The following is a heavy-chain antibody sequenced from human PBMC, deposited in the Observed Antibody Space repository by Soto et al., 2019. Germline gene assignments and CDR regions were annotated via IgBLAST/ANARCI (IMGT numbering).Heavy chain of an antibody. D-gene: IGHD1-26*01. V-gene: IGHV4-39*01. Sequence: SETLSLTCTVSGGSISSSNYYWAWIRQSPGKGLEWVATLYYSGSTYSNPSLKSRVTISVDTSKNQFSLKLSSATAADTAVYYCARVQWELLSYFDYWGLGTLVTVSS. CDR2: LYYSGST. CDR3: ARVQWELLSYFDY. J-gene: IGHJ4*02. CDR1: GGSISSSNYY.